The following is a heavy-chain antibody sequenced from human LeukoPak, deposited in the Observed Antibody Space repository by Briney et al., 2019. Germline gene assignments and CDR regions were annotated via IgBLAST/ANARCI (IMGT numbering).Heavy chain of an antibody. D-gene: IGHD1-14*01. CDR3: ARRVAHRSLDY. J-gene: IGHJ4*02. CDR1: GGSFTGYY. Sequence: SETLSLTCAIYGGSFTGYYWSWIRQPPGKGLEWIGEINHSGGTNYNPSLKSRASISVDTSKNQSSLRLSSVTAADTAVYYCARRVAHRSLDYWGQGTLVTVSS. V-gene: IGHV4-34*01. CDR2: INHSGGT.